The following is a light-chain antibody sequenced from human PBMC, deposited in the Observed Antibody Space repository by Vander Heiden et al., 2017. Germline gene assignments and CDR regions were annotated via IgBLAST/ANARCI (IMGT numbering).Light chain of an antibody. CDR2: GNN. Sequence: QSVLTQPPSVSGAPGQRVTIPCTGGHSDIGAGYDVHWYQHLPGTAPKLLIYGNNNRPSGVPDRFSGSKSGTSASLAITGLQAEDEAGYYCQSYDSSLTVWVFGGGTKLTVL. V-gene: IGLV1-40*01. CDR3: QSYDSSLTVWV. CDR1: HSDIGAGYD. J-gene: IGLJ3*02.